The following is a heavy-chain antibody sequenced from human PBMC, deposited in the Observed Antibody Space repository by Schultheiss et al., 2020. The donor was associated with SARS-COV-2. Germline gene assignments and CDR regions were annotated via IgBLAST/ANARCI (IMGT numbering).Heavy chain of an antibody. V-gene: IGHV3-48*01. D-gene: IGHD3-3*01. J-gene: IGHJ6*02. CDR3: VCEWLFRYYGMDV. Sequence: GESLKISCAASGFTFSSYGMHWVRQAPGKGLEWVSYISSSSSTIYYADSVKGRFTISRDNAKNSLYLQMNSLRAEDTAVYYCVCEWLFRYYGMDVWGQGTTVTVSS. CDR1: GFTFSSYG. CDR2: ISSSSSTI.